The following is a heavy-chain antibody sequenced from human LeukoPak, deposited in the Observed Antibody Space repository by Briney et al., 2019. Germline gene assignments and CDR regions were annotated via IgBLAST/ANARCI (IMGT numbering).Heavy chain of an antibody. D-gene: IGHD2-21*02. CDR3: AKGGVTSWSAAEYFQH. CDR1: GFTFSSYG. J-gene: IGHJ1*01. Sequence: PGGSLRLSCAASGFTFSSYGMHWVRQAPGKGLEWVAVISYDGSNKYYADSVKGRFTISRDNSKNTLYLQMNSLRAEDTAVYYCAKGGVTSWSAAEYFQHWGQGTLVTVSS. V-gene: IGHV3-30*18. CDR2: ISYDGSNK.